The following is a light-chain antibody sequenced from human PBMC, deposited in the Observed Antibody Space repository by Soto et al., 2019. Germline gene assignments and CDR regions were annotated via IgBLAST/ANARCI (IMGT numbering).Light chain of an antibody. CDR2: SSN. CDR1: SSNIGRNS. CDR3: AAWDDSLNGHV. V-gene: IGLV1-44*01. J-gene: IGLJ1*01. Sequence: QSALTQPPSASGTPGQRVTMSCSGSSSNIGRNSVNWYQQLPGTAPRLLIHSSNYRPSGVPDRFSGSKSGTSGSLAISGLQSEDEADYYCAAWDDSLNGHVFGTGTKLTVL.